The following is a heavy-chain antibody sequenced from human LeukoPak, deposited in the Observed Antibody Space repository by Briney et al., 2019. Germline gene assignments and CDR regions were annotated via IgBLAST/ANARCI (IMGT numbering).Heavy chain of an antibody. D-gene: IGHD2/OR15-2a*01. CDR2: ISYDGSNK. J-gene: IGHJ4*02. CDR1: GFTFSSYA. CDR3: AKPLYFPRHANLDY. V-gene: IGHV3-30-3*02. Sequence: GGSLRLSCAASGFTFSSYAMHWVRQAPGKGLEWVAVISYDGSNKYYADSVKGRFTISRDNSKNTLYLQMNSLRAEDTAVYYCAKPLYFPRHANLDYWGQGTLVTVSS.